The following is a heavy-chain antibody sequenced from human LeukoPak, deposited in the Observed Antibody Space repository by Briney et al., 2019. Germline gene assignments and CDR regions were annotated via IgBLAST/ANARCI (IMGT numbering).Heavy chain of an antibody. D-gene: IGHD4-11*01. Sequence: SETLSLTCTVSGASISNNYWSWIRQPPGKGLEWIGNIYYSGSTTYNPSLKSRVTISVDTSKKQFSLKLSSVTAADTAVYYCARDRTGQQLISRKEYYYMDVWGKGTTVTISS. V-gene: IGHV4-59*12. CDR2: IYYSGST. CDR3: ARDRTGQQLISRKEYYYMDV. J-gene: IGHJ6*03. CDR1: GASISNNY.